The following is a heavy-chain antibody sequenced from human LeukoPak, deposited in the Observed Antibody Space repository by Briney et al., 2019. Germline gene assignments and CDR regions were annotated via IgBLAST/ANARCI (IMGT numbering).Heavy chain of an antibody. CDR2: IYYSGST. D-gene: IGHD5-18*01. J-gene: IGHJ6*03. Sequence: SETLSLTCTVSGGSISSYYWSWIRQPPGKGLEWIGYIYYSGSTNYNPSLKSRVTISVDTSKNQFSLKLSSVTAADTAVYYCARLRRQLWDYYYMDVWGKGTTVTVSS. CDR3: ARLRRQLWDYYYMDV. CDR1: GGSISSYY. V-gene: IGHV4-59*01.